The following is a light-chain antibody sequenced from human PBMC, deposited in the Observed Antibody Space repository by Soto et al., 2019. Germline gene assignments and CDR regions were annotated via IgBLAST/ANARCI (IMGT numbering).Light chain of an antibody. J-gene: IGKJ1*01. V-gene: IGKV3-20*01. CDR2: GAS. CDR1: QSVSGY. CDR3: QQYET. Sequence: EIVLTQSPATLSLPPGERATLSCRASQSVSGYFAWYQQKPGQAPRLLIYGASSRATGIPDRFSGSGSGTDFTLTISRLEPEDFAVYYCQQYETFGQGTKVDIK.